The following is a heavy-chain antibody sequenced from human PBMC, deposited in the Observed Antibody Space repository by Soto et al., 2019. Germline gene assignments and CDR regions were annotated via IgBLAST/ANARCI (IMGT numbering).Heavy chain of an antibody. J-gene: IGHJ3*02. Sequence: ASVKVSCKXSGYNFTSYGISWVRQAPGQGLEWMGWISPHNDRTKYARRFQDRVTMTTETPTSTVYMGLGSLRSDDTAVYYCARDLYYSSGRYFDHDAFDIWGQGTVVTVSS. D-gene: IGHD6-19*01. CDR1: GYNFTSYG. CDR2: ISPHNDRT. CDR3: ARDLYYSSGRYFDHDAFDI. V-gene: IGHV1-18*01.